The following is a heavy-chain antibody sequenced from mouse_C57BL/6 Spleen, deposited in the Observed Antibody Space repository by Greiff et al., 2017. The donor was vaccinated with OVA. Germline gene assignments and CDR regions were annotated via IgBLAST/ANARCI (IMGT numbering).Heavy chain of an antibody. D-gene: IGHD1-1*01. CDR2: IYWADDT. J-gene: IGHJ2*01. Sequence: QVTLKVSGPGILQSSQTLSLTCSFSGFSLSTSGMGVRWIRQPTGKGLEWLAHIYWADDTRYNPSLKSRLTISNDTSRNQVFRKFTSVDTADTATYYCARSYYYGSSYYFDYWGQGTTLTVSS. CDR1: GFSLSTSGMG. CDR3: ARSYYYGSSYYFDY. V-gene: IGHV8-12*01.